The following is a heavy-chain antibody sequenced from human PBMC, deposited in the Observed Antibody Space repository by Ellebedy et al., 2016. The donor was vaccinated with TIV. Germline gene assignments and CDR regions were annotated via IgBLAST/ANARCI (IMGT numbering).Heavy chain of an antibody. J-gene: IGHJ4*02. CDR1: GYTFTGYY. V-gene: IGHV1-2*02. CDR3: ARGGSSWYIDFDY. CDR2: INPYSGGT. Sequence: ASVKVSCKASGYTFTGYYMHWVRQAPGQGLEWMGWINPYSGGTNYAQKFQGRVTMTRDTSISTAYMELSRLRSDDTAVYYCARGGSSWYIDFDYWGQGTLVTVSS. D-gene: IGHD6-13*01.